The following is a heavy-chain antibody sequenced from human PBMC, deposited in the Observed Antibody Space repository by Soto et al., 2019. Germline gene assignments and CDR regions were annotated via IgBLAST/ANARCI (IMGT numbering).Heavy chain of an antibody. D-gene: IGHD3-10*01. CDR2: ISGSGGST. CDR3: AKNEARTMVRGVPGGFFDY. Sequence: EVQLLESGGGLVQPGGSLRLSCAASGFTFSSYAMSWVRQAPGKGLEWVSAISGSGGSTYYADSVKGRFTISRDNSKNTLYLQMNSLRAEDTAVYYCAKNEARTMVRGVPGGFFDYWGQGTLVIVSS. J-gene: IGHJ4*02. V-gene: IGHV3-23*01. CDR1: GFTFSSYA.